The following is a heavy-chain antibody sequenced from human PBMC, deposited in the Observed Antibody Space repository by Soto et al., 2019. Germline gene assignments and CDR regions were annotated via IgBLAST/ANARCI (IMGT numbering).Heavy chain of an antibody. D-gene: IGHD6-13*01. CDR2: INRDGSKN. V-gene: IGHV3-7*05. CDR3: ARDVSPGSSSLYLDAFDI. CDR1: GFTLSAYW. Sequence: EVQLEESGGDLVQPGGSLRLSCAASGFTLSAYWMTWVRQAPGKGLEWVANINRDGSKNSYLDSVRGRFTISRDNVGNSLYRQMDSLRADDTALYYCARDVSPGSSSLYLDAFDIWGQGTRVTVSS. J-gene: IGHJ3*02.